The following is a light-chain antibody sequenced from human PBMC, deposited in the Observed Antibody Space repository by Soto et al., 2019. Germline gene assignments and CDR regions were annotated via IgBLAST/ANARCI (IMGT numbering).Light chain of an antibody. V-gene: IGLV2-8*01. CDR3: SSYAGSNNLEV. Sequence: QSALTQPPSASGSPGQSVTISCTGTSSDVGGYNYVSRYQQHPGKAPKLMIYEVSKRPSGVPDRFSGSKSGNTASLTVSGLLAEDEADYYCSSYAGSNNLEVFGGGTKLTVL. J-gene: IGLJ2*01. CDR1: SSDVGGYNY. CDR2: EVS.